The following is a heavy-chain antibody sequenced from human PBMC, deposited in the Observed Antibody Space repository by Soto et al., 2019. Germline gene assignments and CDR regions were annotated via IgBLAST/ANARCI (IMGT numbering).Heavy chain of an antibody. CDR2: IYHSGST. Sequence: QVQLQESGPGLVKPSGTLSLTCAVSGGSISSSNWWSWVRQPPGKGLEWIGEIYHSGSTNYNPSLKSRVIISVDKSKNQFSLKLSSVTAADTAVYYCARGGEYFDWLPSGHYYYGMDVWGQGTTVTVSS. CDR1: GGSISSSNW. D-gene: IGHD3-9*01. CDR3: ARGGEYFDWLPSGHYYYGMDV. J-gene: IGHJ6*02. V-gene: IGHV4-4*02.